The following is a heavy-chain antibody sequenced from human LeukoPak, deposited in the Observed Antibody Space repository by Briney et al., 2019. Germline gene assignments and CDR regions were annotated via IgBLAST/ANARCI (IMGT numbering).Heavy chain of an antibody. J-gene: IGHJ4*02. CDR1: GYTFTSYY. D-gene: IGHD4-17*01. V-gene: IGHV1-46*01. CDR3: ARDLYGDYVAY. CDR2: INPSGGST. Sequence: GASVKVSFKASGYTFTSYYMHWVRQAPGQGLEWMVIINPSGGSTSYAQKFQGRVTMTTDTSTSTVYMELSSLRSEDTAVYYCARDLYGDYVAYWGQGTQVTVSP.